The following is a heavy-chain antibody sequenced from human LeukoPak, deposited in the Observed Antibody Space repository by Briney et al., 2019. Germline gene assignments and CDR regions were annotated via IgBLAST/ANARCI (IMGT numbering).Heavy chain of an antibody. J-gene: IGHJ4*02. Sequence: GRFLRLSCAASGFTFSSYAMHWVRQAPGKGLEWVAVISYDGSNKYYADSVKGRFTISRDNSKNTLYLQMNSLRAEDTAVYYCVKDTNNPGVAGGDYWGQGTLVTVSS. CDR1: GFTFSSYA. D-gene: IGHD6-19*01. CDR2: ISYDGSNK. V-gene: IGHV3-30-3*01. CDR3: VKDTNNPGVAGGDY.